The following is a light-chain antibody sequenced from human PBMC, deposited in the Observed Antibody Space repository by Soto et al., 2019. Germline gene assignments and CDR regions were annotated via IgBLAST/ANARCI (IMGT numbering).Light chain of an antibody. Sequence: EIVLTQSPGTLSLSPGERATLSCRASQSVASNYLAWYQQKPGQTPRLLIYGASSRATDISDRFSGSGSGTDFTLTISSLEPEDFAVYYCQQYGISPPYTFGQGTKLEIK. J-gene: IGKJ2*01. CDR1: QSVASNY. CDR3: QQYGISPPYT. V-gene: IGKV3-20*01. CDR2: GAS.